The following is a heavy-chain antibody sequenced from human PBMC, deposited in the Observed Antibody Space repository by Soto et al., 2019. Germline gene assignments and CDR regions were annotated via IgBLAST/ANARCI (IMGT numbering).Heavy chain of an antibody. Sequence: QITLKESGPALVKPTQTLTLTCTFSGFSLSTNGVGVGWFRQPPGRALEWLALIYWDDDKRYSPALKSRLTITKDTSKNQVVLTLMNMDPVDTATYYCAHYQYMVRGVIVRGPFDSWGQGTLVTVSS. CDR3: AHYQYMVRGVIVRGPFDS. V-gene: IGHV2-5*02. D-gene: IGHD3-10*01. J-gene: IGHJ4*02. CDR1: GFSLSTNGVG. CDR2: IYWDDDK.